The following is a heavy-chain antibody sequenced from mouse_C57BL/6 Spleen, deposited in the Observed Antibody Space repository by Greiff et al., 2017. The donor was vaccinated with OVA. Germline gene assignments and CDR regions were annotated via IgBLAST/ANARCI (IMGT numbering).Heavy chain of an antibody. D-gene: IGHD1-1*01. Sequence: VQLQQSGAELARPGASVKMSCKASGYTFTSYTMHWVKQRPGQGLEWIGYINPSSGYTKYNQKFKDKATLTADKSSSTAYMQLSSLTSEDSAVYYCAKGYGSSFIFDYWGQGTTLTVSS. CDR2: INPSSGYT. V-gene: IGHV1-4*01. J-gene: IGHJ2*01. CDR1: GYTFTSYT. CDR3: AKGYGSSFIFDY.